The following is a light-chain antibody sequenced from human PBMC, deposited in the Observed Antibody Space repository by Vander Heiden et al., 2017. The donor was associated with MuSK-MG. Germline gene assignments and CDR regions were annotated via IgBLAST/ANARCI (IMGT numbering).Light chain of an antibody. CDR1: QSNRNY. V-gene: IGKV1-39*01. CDR2: AAS. Sequence: DSQITHSPSSQSAFVGDRVTITCRASQSNRNYLNWYQHKPGKSPNLLVYAASGLQSGVPSRFGGNGSGTDFTLTISTLQPEDYATYYCQQSYTSPRTFGQGTKVEI. CDR3: QQSYTSPRT. J-gene: IGKJ1*01.